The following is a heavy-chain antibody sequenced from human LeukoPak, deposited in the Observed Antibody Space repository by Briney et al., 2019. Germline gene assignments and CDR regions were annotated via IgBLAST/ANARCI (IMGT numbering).Heavy chain of an antibody. CDR1: GGSISSSSYY. CDR3: ARDLYGYLGY. V-gene: IGHV4-30-2*01. Sequence: SETLSLTCTVSGGSISSSSYYWSWIRQPPGKGLEWIGYIYHSGSTYYNPSLKSRVTISVDRSKNQFSLKLSSVTAADTAVYYCARDLYGYLGYWGQGTLVTVSS. D-gene: IGHD3-10*01. J-gene: IGHJ4*02. CDR2: IYHSGST.